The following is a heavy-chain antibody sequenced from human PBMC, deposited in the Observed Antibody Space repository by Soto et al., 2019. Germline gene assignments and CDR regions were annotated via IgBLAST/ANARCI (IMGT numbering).Heavy chain of an antibody. V-gene: IGHV1-3*01. CDR3: ARDLLFDY. Sequence: QVQLVQSGAEVKKPGASVKVSCKASGYTFTSYAMHWVRQAPGQRLEWMGWINAGNGNTKYSRKFQGRVTITRDTSASTAYMELSSLRSEDTAVYYCARDLLFDYWGQGTLVTVSS. CDR1: GYTFTSYA. CDR2: INAGNGNT. J-gene: IGHJ4*02.